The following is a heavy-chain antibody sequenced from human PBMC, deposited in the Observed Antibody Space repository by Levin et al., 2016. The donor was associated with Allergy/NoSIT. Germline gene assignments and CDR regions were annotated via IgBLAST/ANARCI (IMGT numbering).Heavy chain of an antibody. J-gene: IGHJ4*02. V-gene: IGHV3-7*05. CDR2: LNRYGNER. CDR1: GFSFSTYW. CDR3: AREADLEIVSSPPPFGY. D-gene: IGHD5-12*01. Sequence: GESLKISCQASGFSFSTYWFSWARQAPGKGLEWVANLNRYGNERYYVDSVKGRFIISRDNAKDSVYLEMNSLRAEDTALYFCAREADLEIVSSPPPFGYWGQGTVVTVSS.